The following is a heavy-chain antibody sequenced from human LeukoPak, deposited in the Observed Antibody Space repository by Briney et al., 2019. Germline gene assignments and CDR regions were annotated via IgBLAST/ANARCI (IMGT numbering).Heavy chain of an antibody. Sequence: PSETLSLTCTVSGGSISSSSYYWGWIRQPPGKGLEWIGSIYYSGSTYYNPSLKSRVTMSVDTSKNQFSLKLSSVTAADTAVYYCARDNEWEAFYYDTSGYAITSYYFDYWGQGTLVTVSS. CDR2: IYYSGST. D-gene: IGHD3-22*01. J-gene: IGHJ4*02. V-gene: IGHV4-39*07. CDR1: GGSISSSSYY. CDR3: ARDNEWEAFYYDTSGYAITSYYFDY.